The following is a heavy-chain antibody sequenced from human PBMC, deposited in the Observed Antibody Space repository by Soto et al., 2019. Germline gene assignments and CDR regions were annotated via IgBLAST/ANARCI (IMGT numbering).Heavy chain of an antibody. CDR2: VYYSGST. V-gene: IGHV4-59*08. CDR1: GGPISSYY. Sequence: PSERLALTCTVSGGPISSYYWSWIRQPPGKGLEWIGHVYYSGSTSNNPSLKSRVTMSVDTSNNQFSLRLSSVTAADTAVYYCARRSMIVPAAFDIWGQGTMVTVSS. D-gene: IGHD3-22*01. J-gene: IGHJ3*02. CDR3: ARRSMIVPAAFDI.